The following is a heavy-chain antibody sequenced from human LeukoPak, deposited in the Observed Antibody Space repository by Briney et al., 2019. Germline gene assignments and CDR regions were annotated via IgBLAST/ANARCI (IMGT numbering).Heavy chain of an antibody. CDR2: IYTSGST. D-gene: IGHD3-22*01. Sequence: PSETLSLTCTVSGGSISSGSYYWSWIRQPAGKGLEWIGRIYTSGSTNYNPSLKSRVTISVDTSKNQSSLKLSSVTAADTAVYYCARLGRGIYYDSSGYVDYWGQGTLVTVSS. V-gene: IGHV4-61*02. CDR3: ARLGRGIYYDSSGYVDY. J-gene: IGHJ4*02. CDR1: GGSISSGSYY.